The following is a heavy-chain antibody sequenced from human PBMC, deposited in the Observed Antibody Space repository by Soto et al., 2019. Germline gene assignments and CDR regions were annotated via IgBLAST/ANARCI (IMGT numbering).Heavy chain of an antibody. J-gene: IGHJ5*02. Sequence: GASVKVSCKASGYTFTSYYMHWVRQAPGQGLEWMGIINPSGGSTSYAQKFQGRVTMTRDTSTSTVYMELSSLRSEDTAVYCCARVRSRLEEGYYDSSGYPWGQGTLVTVSS. CDR2: INPSGGST. CDR3: ARVRSRLEEGYYDSSGYP. CDR1: GYTFTSYY. D-gene: IGHD3-22*01. V-gene: IGHV1-46*01.